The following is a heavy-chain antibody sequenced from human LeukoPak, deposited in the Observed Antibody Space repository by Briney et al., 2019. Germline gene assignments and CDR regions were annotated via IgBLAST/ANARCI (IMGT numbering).Heavy chain of an antibody. CDR2: IYSGGST. V-gene: IGHV3-53*01. CDR3: ARVSFYGSGSLDY. J-gene: IGHJ4*02. CDR1: GFTVSSNY. Sequence: GSLRLSCAASGFTVSSNYMSWVRQAPGKGLEWVSVIYSGGSTYYADSVKGRFTISRDNSKNTLYLQMNSLKAEDTAVYYCARVSFYGSGSLDYWGQGTLVTVSS. D-gene: IGHD3-10*01.